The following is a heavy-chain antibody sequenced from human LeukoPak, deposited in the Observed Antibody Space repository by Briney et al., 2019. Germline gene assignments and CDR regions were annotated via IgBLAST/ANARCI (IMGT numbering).Heavy chain of an antibody. Sequence: SETLPLTCAVSGGSISSTNYYWGWIRQPPGKGLEWIATIYYSGSTYYNPSLKSRVTISIDTSKNQFSLKLSSVTAADTAVYYCARGKLTEAFDIWGQGTMVTVSS. CDR1: GGSISSTNYY. V-gene: IGHV4-39*07. D-gene: IGHD1-1*01. J-gene: IGHJ3*02. CDR2: IYYSGST. CDR3: ARGKLTEAFDI.